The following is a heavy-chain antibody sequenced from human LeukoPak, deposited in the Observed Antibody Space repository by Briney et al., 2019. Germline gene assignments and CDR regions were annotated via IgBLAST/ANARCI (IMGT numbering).Heavy chain of an antibody. D-gene: IGHD3-22*01. V-gene: IGHV3-30*04. J-gene: IGHJ4*02. Sequence: PGGSLRLSCAASGFTFSSHAMHWVRQAPGKGLEWVAVISYDGSNKYYADSVKGRFTISRDNSKNTLYLQMNSLRAEDTAVYYCARDVGYYYDSSGPIDYWGQGTLVTVSS. CDR1: GFTFSSHA. CDR2: ISYDGSNK. CDR3: ARDVGYYYDSSGPIDY.